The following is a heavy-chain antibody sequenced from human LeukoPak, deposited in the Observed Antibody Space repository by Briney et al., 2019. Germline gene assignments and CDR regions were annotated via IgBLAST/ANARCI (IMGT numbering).Heavy chain of an antibody. V-gene: IGHV3-23*01. CDR3: AKDPTNYGSGSYPFDY. CDR2: ISGSGGST. Sequence: QPGGSLRLSCAASGFTFSSYGVSWVRQAPGKGLEWVSAISGSGGSTYYADSVKGRFTISRDNSKNTLYLQMNSLRAEDTAVYYCAKDPTNYGSGSYPFDYWGQGTLVTVSS. J-gene: IGHJ4*02. D-gene: IGHD3-10*01. CDR1: GFTFSSYG.